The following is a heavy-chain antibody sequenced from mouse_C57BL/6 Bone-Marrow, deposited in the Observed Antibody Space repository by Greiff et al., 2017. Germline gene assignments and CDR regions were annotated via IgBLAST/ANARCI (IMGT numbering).Heavy chain of an antibody. CDR1: GFNIKDDY. CDR3: TTALLEDY. D-gene: IGHD2-10*01. V-gene: IGHV14-4*01. Sequence: EVQLQQSGAELVRPGASVKLSCTASGFNIKDDYMHWVKQRPEQGLEWIGWIDPENGDTEYASKFQGKATITADTSSNTAYLQLSSLTSEDTAVYYCTTALLEDYWGQGTTLTVSS. CDR2: IDPENGDT. J-gene: IGHJ2*01.